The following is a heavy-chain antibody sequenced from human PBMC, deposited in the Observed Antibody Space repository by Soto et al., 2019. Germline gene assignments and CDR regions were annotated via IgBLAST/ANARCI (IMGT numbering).Heavy chain of an antibody. CDR1: GGTFSSYT. V-gene: IGHV1-69*02. CDR2: IIPILGIA. J-gene: IGHJ4*02. D-gene: IGHD6-13*01. Sequence: GASVKVSCKASGGTFSSYTISWVRQAPGQGLEWMGRIIPILGIANYAQKFQGRVTITADKSTSTAYMELSSLRSEDTAVYYCASRPGIAAAGTADLDYWGQGTLVTVPQ. CDR3: ASRPGIAAAGTADLDY.